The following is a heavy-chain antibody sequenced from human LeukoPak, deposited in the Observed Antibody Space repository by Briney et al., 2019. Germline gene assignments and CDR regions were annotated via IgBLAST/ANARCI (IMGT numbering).Heavy chain of an antibody. Sequence: GASVKVSCKASGGTFSSYAISWVRLAPGQGLEWMGRIIPIFGIANYAQKFQGRVTITADKSTSTAYMELSSLRSEDTAVYYCTTYVDTAMVDDYWGQGTLVTVSS. CDR1: GGTFSSYA. CDR3: TTYVDTAMVDDY. D-gene: IGHD5-18*01. CDR2: IIPIFGIA. J-gene: IGHJ4*02. V-gene: IGHV1-69*04.